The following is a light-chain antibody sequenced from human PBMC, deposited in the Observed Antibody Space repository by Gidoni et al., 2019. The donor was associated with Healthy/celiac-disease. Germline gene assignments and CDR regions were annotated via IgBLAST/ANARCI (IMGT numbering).Light chain of an antibody. J-gene: IGKJ2*01. CDR3: QQSYSTLMYT. CDR1: QSISSY. CDR2: AAA. V-gene: IGKV1-39*01. Sequence: IQLIQYPSSLSASVGDRVTITCRASQSISSYLNWYQQKPGKAPKLLIYAAASLQSGVPSRFSVSGSGTDCTLTISSLRPEDFATYYCQQSYSTLMYTFGQGTKLEIK.